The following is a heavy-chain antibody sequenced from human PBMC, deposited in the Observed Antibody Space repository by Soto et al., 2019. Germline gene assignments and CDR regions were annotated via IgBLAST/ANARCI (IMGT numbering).Heavy chain of an antibody. CDR1: GGSISSSSYY. CDR2: IYYSGST. Sequence: PSETLSLTCTVSGGSISSSSYYWGWIRQPPGKGLEWIGSIYYSGSTYYNPSLKSRVTISVDTSKNQFSLKLSSVTAADTAVYYCARHISAVAGTLLYYGMDVWGQGTTVTVSS. V-gene: IGHV4-39*01. J-gene: IGHJ6*02. D-gene: IGHD6-19*01. CDR3: ARHISAVAGTLLYYGMDV.